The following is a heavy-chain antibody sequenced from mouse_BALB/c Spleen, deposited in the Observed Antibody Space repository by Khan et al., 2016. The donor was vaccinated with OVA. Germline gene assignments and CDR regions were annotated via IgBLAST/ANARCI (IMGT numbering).Heavy chain of an antibody. CDR1: GYTFTSYV. CDR3: APVGNYYVSFAY. D-gene: IGHD1-1*01. Sequence: VQLQQSGPELVKPGASVKMSCKASGYTFTSYVMHWVKQKPGLGLEWIGYIYPFNDDTTYNAKFKGKATLTSDKSSNTAYMELISLTSEDSAVYYCAPVGNYYVSFAYWGQGTLVTVSA. J-gene: IGHJ3*01. V-gene: IGHV1S136*01. CDR2: IYPFNDDT.